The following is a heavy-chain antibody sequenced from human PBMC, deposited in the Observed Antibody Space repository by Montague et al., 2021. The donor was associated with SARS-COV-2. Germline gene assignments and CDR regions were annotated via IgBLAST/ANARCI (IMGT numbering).Heavy chain of an antibody. J-gene: IGHJ4*02. Sequence: SETLSLTCTVYGGSVSSYYWSWIRQSPGKGLQWLGYIYYSGSTDYNPSLKSRVTMSVDTSKNQLSLRLNSVTTADTAVYFCARAGGFYDYWSGYSSSAGLFERWGQGSLVTGSS. CDR2: IYYSGST. CDR3: ARAGGFYDYWSGYSSSAGLFER. V-gene: IGHV4-59*02. D-gene: IGHD3-3*01. CDR1: GGSVSSYY.